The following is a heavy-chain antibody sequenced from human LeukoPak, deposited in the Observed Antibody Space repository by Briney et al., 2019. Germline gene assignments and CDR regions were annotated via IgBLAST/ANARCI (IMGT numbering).Heavy chain of an antibody. Sequence: SETLSITCTVSGGSISSYYWSWIRQPPGKGLEWIGYIYYSGSTNYNPSLKSRVTISVDTSKNQFSLKLSSVTAADTAVYYCARYSGTLGYFDYWGQGTLVTVSS. D-gene: IGHD1-26*01. J-gene: IGHJ4*02. CDR3: ARYSGTLGYFDY. CDR2: IYYSGST. V-gene: IGHV4-59*01. CDR1: GGSISSYY.